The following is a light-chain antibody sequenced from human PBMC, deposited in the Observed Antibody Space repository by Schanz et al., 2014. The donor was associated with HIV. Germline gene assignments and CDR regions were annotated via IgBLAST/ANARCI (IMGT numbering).Light chain of an antibody. Sequence: QSALTQPPSVSGSPGQSVTISCTGTSSDVGSYDRVSWYQQLPGTAPKLLIYDNTNRPSGVPDRFSGSKSGTSASLAITGLQADDEADYYCQSYDNSLNGVVFGGGTKLTVL. CDR1: SSDVGSYDR. J-gene: IGLJ2*01. CDR2: DNT. V-gene: IGLV2-18*02. CDR3: QSYDNSLNGVV.